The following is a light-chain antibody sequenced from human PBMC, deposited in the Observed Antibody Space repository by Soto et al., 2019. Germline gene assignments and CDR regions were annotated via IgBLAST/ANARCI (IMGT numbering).Light chain of an antibody. J-gene: IGKJ2*01. CDR2: DAS. CDR3: QQFVESPYT. Sequence: EIVLTQSPGTMSLSPGQRATLSCRASETVSRSYLAWYQQTPGQAPRLLIYDASRRATGIPERFSGSGSGTDFSLTISRLEPEDFAVYYCQQFVESPYTFGQGTKLEIK. V-gene: IGKV3-20*01. CDR1: ETVSRSY.